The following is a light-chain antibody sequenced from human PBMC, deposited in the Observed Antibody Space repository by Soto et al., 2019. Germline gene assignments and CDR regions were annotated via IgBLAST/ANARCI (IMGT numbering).Light chain of an antibody. V-gene: IGLV1-40*01. J-gene: IGLJ1*01. Sequence: QSVLTQPPSVSGAPGQRVTISCTGSSSNIGAGYDVHWYQQLPGTAPKLLIYGNSNRPSGVPDRFSGSKSGTSASLAITGLQAEDEADYYCQSYASSLSGNDVFGTGTKLTVL. CDR2: GNS. CDR3: QSYASSLSGNDV. CDR1: SSNIGAGYD.